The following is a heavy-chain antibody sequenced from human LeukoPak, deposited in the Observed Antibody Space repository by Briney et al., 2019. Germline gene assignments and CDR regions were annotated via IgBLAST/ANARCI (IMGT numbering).Heavy chain of an antibody. CDR1: GFTFSSYS. Sequence: PGGSPRLSCAASGFTFSSYSMNWVRQAPGKGLEWVSSISSSSSYICYADSVKGRFTISRDNAKNSLYLQMNSLRAEDTAVYYCARRGRLKFDYWGQGTLVTVSS. CDR3: ARRGRLKFDY. CDR2: ISSSSSYI. D-gene: IGHD2-21*02. V-gene: IGHV3-21*01. J-gene: IGHJ4*02.